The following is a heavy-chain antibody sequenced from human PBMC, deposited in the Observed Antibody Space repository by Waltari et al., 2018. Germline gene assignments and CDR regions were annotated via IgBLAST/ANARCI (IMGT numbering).Heavy chain of an antibody. J-gene: IGHJ4*02. CDR3: TKDLTHTNYEGFAN. CDR2: ITWNSGKV. D-gene: IGHD3-16*01. CDR1: GFTYDAFA. Sequence: EVQLVESGGALVQPGRSLRLSCATSGFTYDAFAMHWVRQGPGKGLEWVAGITWNSGKVDYAGSVKGRFTISRDNAKNLLFLQMNSLRPEDTALYYCTKDLTHTNYEGFANWGLGTLVTVSS. V-gene: IGHV3-9*01.